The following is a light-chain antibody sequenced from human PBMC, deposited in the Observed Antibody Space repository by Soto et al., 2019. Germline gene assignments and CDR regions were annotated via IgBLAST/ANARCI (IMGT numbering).Light chain of an antibody. J-gene: IGKJ3*01. CDR2: DAS. CDR3: QQRSSWPLT. CDR1: QSVSNF. V-gene: IGKV3-11*01. Sequence: EIVLTQSPATLSLSPGERATLSCRASQSVSNFLAWYQQIPGQAPSLLIYDASNRATGIPARFSGSGSGTDFTLTISSLELEFFAIYYCQQRSSWPLTFGPGTKVDIK.